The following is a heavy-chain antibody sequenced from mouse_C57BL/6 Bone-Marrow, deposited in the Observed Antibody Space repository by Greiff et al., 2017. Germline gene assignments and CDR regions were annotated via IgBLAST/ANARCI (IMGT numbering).Heavy chain of an antibody. CDR1: GYTFTSYG. D-gene: IGHD1-1*02. J-gene: IGHJ3*01. CDR2: IYPRGGNT. Sequence: QVQLQQSGAELARPGASVKLSCKASGYTFTSYGISWVKQRTGQGLEWIGEIYPRGGNTYYNEKFKGTDTLTADKSSSTAYMELRSLTSEDSAVYFCARVVCLPAYWGQGTLVTVSA. CDR3: ARVVCLPAY. V-gene: IGHV1-81*01.